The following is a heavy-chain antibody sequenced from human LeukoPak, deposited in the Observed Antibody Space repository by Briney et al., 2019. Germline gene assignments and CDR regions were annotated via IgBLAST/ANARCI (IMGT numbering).Heavy chain of an antibody. V-gene: IGHV3-7*01. CDR3: ARSAAGLDY. Sequence: GGSLRLSCPASGFTFSNSWMAWVRQAPGKGLEWVANIKPDGSEKYYVDSVKGRFTISKDNAKNSLYLQMNSLRVEDTAMYYCARSAAGLDYWGQGALVTVSS. CDR1: GFTFSNSW. CDR2: IKPDGSEK. J-gene: IGHJ4*02. D-gene: IGHD6-25*01.